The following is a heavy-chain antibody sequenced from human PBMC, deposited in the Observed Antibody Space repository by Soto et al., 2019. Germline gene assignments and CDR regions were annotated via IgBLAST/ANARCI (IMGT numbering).Heavy chain of an antibody. J-gene: IGHJ5*01. Sequence: SETLSLTCSVSGASINNFAYYWGWIRQPPGKGLEWIGTVYYNENTYYNPSLRSRVAISVDTAKNQFSLNLRSVTAADTAVYFCARRERYYGSPGWFDPWGQGTLVTV. CDR1: GASINNFAYY. V-gene: IGHV4-39*01. CDR2: VYYNENT. CDR3: ARRERYYGSPGWFDP. D-gene: IGHD3-10*01.